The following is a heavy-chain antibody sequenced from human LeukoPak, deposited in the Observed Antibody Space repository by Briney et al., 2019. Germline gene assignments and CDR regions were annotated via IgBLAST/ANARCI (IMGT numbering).Heavy chain of an antibody. CDR1: GFTFSSYW. V-gene: IGHV3-74*01. CDR2: INSDGSST. Sequence: GGSLRLSCAASGFTFSSYWMHWVRHAPGKGLVWVSRINSDGSSTSYADSVKGRFTIPRDNAKNTLYLQMNSLRAEDTAVYYCARDTYDYVWGSYRLFDYWGQGTLVTVSS. D-gene: IGHD3-16*02. CDR3: ARDTYDYVWGSYRLFDY. J-gene: IGHJ4*02.